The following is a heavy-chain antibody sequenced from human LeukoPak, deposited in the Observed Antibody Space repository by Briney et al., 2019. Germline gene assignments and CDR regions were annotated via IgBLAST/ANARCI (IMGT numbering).Heavy chain of an antibody. D-gene: IGHD4-17*01. CDR3: ARDSADYGDYDYYYYYMDV. J-gene: IGHJ6*03. CDR2: IYYSGST. CDR1: GVSISNYY. V-gene: IGHV4-59*12. Sequence: PSETLSLTCSVSGVSISNYYWTWIRQPPGKGLEWIGYIYYSGSTSYNPSLKSRVTISVDTSKNQFSLKLSSVTAADTAVYYCARDSADYGDYDYYYYYMDVWGKGTTVTVSS.